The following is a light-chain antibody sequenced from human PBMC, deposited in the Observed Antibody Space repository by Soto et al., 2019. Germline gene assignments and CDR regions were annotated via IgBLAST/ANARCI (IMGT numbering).Light chain of an antibody. CDR3: QQRTNWSLT. CDR1: QSVSNS. J-gene: IGKJ4*01. Sequence: EIVLTQSPATLSLSPGERATLSCWASQSVSNSLAWYQQRPGQSPRLLIYDVSTRATGIPARFGGSGSGTDFTLTISSLETEDFAVYYCQQRTNWSLTFGGGTKVDIK. CDR2: DVS. V-gene: IGKV3-11*01.